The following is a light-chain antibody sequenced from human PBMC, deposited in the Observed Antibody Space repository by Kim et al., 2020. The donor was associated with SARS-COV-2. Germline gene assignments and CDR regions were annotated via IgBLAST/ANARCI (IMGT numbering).Light chain of an antibody. J-gene: IGLJ1*01. CDR3: SSYRGRSAYV. V-gene: IGLV2-14*01. CDR1: SSDVGGYNY. Sequence: QSALTQPASVSGSPGQSITISCTGSSSDVGGYNYVTWYQQHPGKAPKLMIYDVSIRPPGISNRFSGSTSGNTASLTISGLQAEDEADYYCSSYRGRSAYVFGTGTKVTAL. CDR2: DVS.